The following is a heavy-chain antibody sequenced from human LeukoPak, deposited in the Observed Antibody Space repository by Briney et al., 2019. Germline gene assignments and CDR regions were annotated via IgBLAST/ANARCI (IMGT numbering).Heavy chain of an antibody. Sequence: LSLTCTVSGGSISSYYWSWIRQPPGKGLEWIGYIYYSGSTNYNPSLKSRVTISVDTSKNQFSLKLSSVTAADTAVYYCASGGWDYYYGMDVWGQGTTVTVSS. CDR2: IYYSGST. J-gene: IGHJ6*02. V-gene: IGHV4-59*01. CDR3: ASGGWDYYYGMDV. D-gene: IGHD2-8*02. CDR1: GGSISSYY.